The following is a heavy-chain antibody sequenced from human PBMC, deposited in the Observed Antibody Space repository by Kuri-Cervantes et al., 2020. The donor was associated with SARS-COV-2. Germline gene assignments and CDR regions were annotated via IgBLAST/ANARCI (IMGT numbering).Heavy chain of an antibody. CDR1: GFTFSAYT. V-gene: IGHV3-21*01. CDR2: ITRSSVYI. Sequence: GESLKISCVASGFTFSAYTLNWVRQAPGKGLEWVSSITRSSVYISYADSLKGRFTISRDNAKNSLYLQMNSLRAEDTAVYYCASSPGDGDYDPFDYWGQGTLVTVSS. J-gene: IGHJ4*02. CDR3: ASSPGDGDYDPFDY. D-gene: IGHD4-17*01.